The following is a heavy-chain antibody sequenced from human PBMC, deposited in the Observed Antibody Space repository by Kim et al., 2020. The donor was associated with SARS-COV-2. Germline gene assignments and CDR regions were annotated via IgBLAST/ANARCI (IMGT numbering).Heavy chain of an antibody. CDR1: GGSISSYY. Sequence: SETLSLTCTVSGGSISSYYWSWIRQPPGKGLEWIGYIYYSGSTNYNPSLKSRVTISVDTSKNQFSLKLSSVTAADTAVYYCARGRKYDFWSGHIPTTWFDPWGQGTLVSVSS. D-gene: IGHD3-3*01. V-gene: IGHV4-59*13. J-gene: IGHJ5*02. CDR3: ARGRKYDFWSGHIPTTWFDP. CDR2: IYYSGST.